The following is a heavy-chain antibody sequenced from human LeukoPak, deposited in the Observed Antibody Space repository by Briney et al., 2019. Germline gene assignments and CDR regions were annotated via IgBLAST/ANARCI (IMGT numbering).Heavy chain of an antibody. D-gene: IGHD3-10*01. J-gene: IGHJ4*02. V-gene: IGHV3-23*01. CDR3: AKDKTYGSGSPYFDY. Sequence: QPGTSLRLSCAASGFTFSIYAIQWVRQAPGKGLEWVSAISGSGGSTYYADSVKGRFTISRDNSKNTLYLQMNSLRAEDTAVYYCAKDKTYGSGSPYFDYWGQGTLVTVSS. CDR1: GFTFSIYA. CDR2: ISGSGGST.